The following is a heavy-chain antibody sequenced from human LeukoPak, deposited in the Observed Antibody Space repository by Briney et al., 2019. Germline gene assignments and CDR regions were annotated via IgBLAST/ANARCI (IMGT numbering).Heavy chain of an antibody. D-gene: IGHD3-10*01. J-gene: IGHJ3*02. CDR1: GYTYTTYY. CDR2: INPSGGGT. CDR3: ARAIERFGESPDAFDI. Sequence: ASVKVSCKASGYTYTTYYIHWVQQAPGQGLEWMGIINPSGGGTSYAQKFQGRVTMTRDTSTSAVYMELSSLRSEDTAVYYCARAIERFGESPDAFDIWGQGTMVTVSS. V-gene: IGHV1-46*01.